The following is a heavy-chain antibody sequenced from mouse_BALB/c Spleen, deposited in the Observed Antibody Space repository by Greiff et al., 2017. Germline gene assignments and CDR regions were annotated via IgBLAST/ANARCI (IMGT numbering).Heavy chain of an antibody. CDR3: ARERAYDYDWFAY. CDR2: INPSNGRT. J-gene: IGHJ3*01. CDR1: GYTFTSYW. V-gene: IGHV1S81*02. Sequence: QVQLQQPGAELVKPGASVKLSCKASGYTFTSYWMHWVKQRPGQGLEWIGEINPSNGRTNYNEKFKSKATLTVDKSSSTAYMQLSSLTSEDSAVYYCARERAYDYDWFAYWGQGTLVTVSA. D-gene: IGHD2-4*01.